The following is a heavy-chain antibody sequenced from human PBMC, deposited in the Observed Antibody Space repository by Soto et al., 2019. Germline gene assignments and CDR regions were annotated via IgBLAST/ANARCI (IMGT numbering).Heavy chain of an antibody. CDR3: AMVDNYVAPTPQDV. CDR2: ISPYSGNT. V-gene: IGHV1-18*01. J-gene: IGHJ6*02. Sequence: QVQLVQSGDEVRKPGSSVKVSCKASGYIFVNYGIAWVRQAPGQGLEWMGWISPYSGNTHYASKVQGRLTMTTDTSTSTAEMDLGRLTSGDTVVDYCAMVDNYVAPTPQDVGGQGTTVTVSS. D-gene: IGHD3-16*01. CDR1: GYIFVNYG.